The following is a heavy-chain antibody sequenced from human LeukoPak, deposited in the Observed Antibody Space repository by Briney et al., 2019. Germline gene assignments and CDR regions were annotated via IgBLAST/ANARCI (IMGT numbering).Heavy chain of an antibody. D-gene: IGHD3-16*02. J-gene: IGHJ4*02. CDR3: ARVPYDYVWGSYRLHYFDY. V-gene: IGHV4-59*01. CDR1: GGSISSYY. CDR2: IYYSGST. Sequence: PSETLFLTCTVSGGSISSYYWSWIRQPPGKGLEWIGYIYYSGSTNYNPSLKSRVTISVDTSKNQFSLKLSSVTAADTAVYYRARVPYDYVWGSYRLHYFDYWGQGTLVTVSS.